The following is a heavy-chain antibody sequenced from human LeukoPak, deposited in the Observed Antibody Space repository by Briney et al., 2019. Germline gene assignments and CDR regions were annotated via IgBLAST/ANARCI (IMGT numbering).Heavy chain of an antibody. Sequence: SETLSLTCTVSGGSISSYYWSWIRQPPGKGLEWIGYIYYSGSTNYNPSLKSRVTISVDTSKNQFSLKLSSVTAADTAVYYCARQNDYVWGSYRQYNWFDPWGQGTLVTVSS. CDR2: IYYSGST. D-gene: IGHD3-16*02. J-gene: IGHJ5*02. CDR3: ARQNDYVWGSYRQYNWFDP. V-gene: IGHV4-59*08. CDR1: GGSISSYY.